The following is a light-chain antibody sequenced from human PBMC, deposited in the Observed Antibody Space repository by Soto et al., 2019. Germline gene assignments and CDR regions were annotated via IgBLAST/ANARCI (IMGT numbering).Light chain of an antibody. J-gene: IGLJ3*02. Sequence: QPVLTQPASVSGSPRQSITISCTGTSSDVGAYDYVSWYQQHPGKAPKLMIYDVTNRPSGVSDRFSGSKSGNTASLTISGLQAEDEADYYCSSYTSINTRVFGGGTKLTVL. CDR1: SSDVGAYDY. CDR3: SSYTSINTRV. CDR2: DVT. V-gene: IGLV2-14*01.